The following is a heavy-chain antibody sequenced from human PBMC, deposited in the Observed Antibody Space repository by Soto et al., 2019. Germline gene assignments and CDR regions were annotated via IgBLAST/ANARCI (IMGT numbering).Heavy chain of an antibody. CDR1: GFSFSDYS. D-gene: IGHD2-15*01. J-gene: IGHJ4*02. CDR3: AKRATTVPTPGNYFDC. V-gene: IGHV3-23*01. Sequence: VQLLESGGGLVQPGGSLRLSCAASGFSFSDYSMTWVRQAPGRGLGWVSTLTRGGTTFYADSGKGRFTISRDNSKNTLSLQMHNLRAEDTARYYCAKRATTVPTPGNYFDCWGQGTLVTVSS. CDR2: LTRGGTT.